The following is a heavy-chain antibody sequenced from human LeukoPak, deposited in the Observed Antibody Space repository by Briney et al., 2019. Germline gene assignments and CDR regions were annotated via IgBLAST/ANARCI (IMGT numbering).Heavy chain of an antibody. Sequence: GGSLRLSCAASGFTFSSYGMHWVRQAPGKGLEWGAVISYDGSNKYYADSVKGRFTISRDNSKNTLYLQMNSLRAEDTAVYYCAKLSGHNYYFDYWGQGTLVTVSS. CDR1: GFTFSSYG. CDR2: ISYDGSNK. V-gene: IGHV3-30*18. CDR3: AKLSGHNYYFDY. J-gene: IGHJ4*02. D-gene: IGHD2-15*01.